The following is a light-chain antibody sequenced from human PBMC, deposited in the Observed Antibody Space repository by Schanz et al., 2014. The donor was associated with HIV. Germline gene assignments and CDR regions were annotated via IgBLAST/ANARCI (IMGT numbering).Light chain of an antibody. CDR1: QSVSNDY. CDR2: DAS. V-gene: IGKV3-20*01. J-gene: IGKJ4*01. Sequence: EIVLTQSPGTLSLSPGERATLSCRASQSVSNDYLAWYQQKPGQAPRLLIYDASSRATGIPDRFSGSGSGTDFTLTVSRLEPEDFAVYYCQQYDRSPYTFGGGTRVEIK. CDR3: QQYDRSPYT.